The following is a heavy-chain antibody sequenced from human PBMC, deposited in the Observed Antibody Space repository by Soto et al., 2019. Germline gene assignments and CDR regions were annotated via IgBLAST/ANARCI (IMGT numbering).Heavy chain of an antibody. J-gene: IGHJ4*02. CDR1: GFTFTRYS. V-gene: IGHV3-21*06. CDR2: ISSTTNYI. CDR3: ARGSEDLTSNFDY. Sequence: GGSLRLSCAASGFTFTRYSMNWVRQAPGKGLEWVSSISSTTNYIYYGDSMKGRFTISRDNAKNSLYLEMNSLRAEDTAVYYCARGSEDLTSNFDYWGQGTLVTVSS.